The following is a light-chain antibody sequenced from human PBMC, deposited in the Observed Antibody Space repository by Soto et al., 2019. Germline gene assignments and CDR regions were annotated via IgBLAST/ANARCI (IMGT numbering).Light chain of an antibody. CDR2: AAS. J-gene: IGKJ1*01. CDR1: QSISDW. CDR3: QHSKTSSPA. V-gene: IGKV1-5*01. Sequence: DIHMSRSPPTQSASGGERVTITVRASQSISDWLAWYQQTKGKAPKILIYAASTLESRVPSRFRGTGSGTEFTLPLSGLQPDDFQTYYCQHSKTSSPAFGQGTKVDIK.